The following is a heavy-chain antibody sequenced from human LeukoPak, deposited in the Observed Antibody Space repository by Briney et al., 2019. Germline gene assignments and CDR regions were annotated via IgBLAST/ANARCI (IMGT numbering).Heavy chain of an antibody. J-gene: IGHJ4*02. CDR1: GFTFSSHS. D-gene: IGHD3-22*01. CDR2: ISSSSSTI. CDR3: ARGAYYYED. Sequence: GGSLRLSCAASGFTFSSHSMNWVRQAPGKGLEWVSYISSSSSTIYYADSVKGRFTISRDNAKNPLYLQMNSLRAEDTAVYYCARGAYYYEDWGQGTLVTVSS. V-gene: IGHV3-48*01.